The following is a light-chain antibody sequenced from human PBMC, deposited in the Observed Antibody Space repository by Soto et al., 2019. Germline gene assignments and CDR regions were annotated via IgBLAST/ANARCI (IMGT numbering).Light chain of an antibody. Sequence: IHMTHSPSTLSASLCYSFTKTYRASQNIRNWLAWYQQKPGKAPNPLIYDASSLKSGVPARFSGSGSGTEFTLTISSLQPDDFATYYCQQYNTYSTFGQGTRLEIK. CDR1: QNIRNW. V-gene: IGKV1-5*01. CDR3: QQYNTYST. J-gene: IGKJ5*01. CDR2: DAS.